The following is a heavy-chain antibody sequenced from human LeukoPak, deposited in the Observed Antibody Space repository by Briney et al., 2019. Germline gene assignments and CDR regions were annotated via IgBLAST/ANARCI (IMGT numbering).Heavy chain of an antibody. Sequence: ASVKVSCKASGYTITSYGISWVRQAPGQGLEWMGWISAYNGNTNYEQKLQGRVTMTTDTSTSTAYTELRSLRSDDTAVYYCARVSPSYSSGSQPFDYWGQGTLVTVSS. CDR2: ISAYNGNT. V-gene: IGHV1-18*01. CDR1: GYTITSYG. D-gene: IGHD6-19*01. CDR3: ARVSPSYSSGSQPFDY. J-gene: IGHJ4*02.